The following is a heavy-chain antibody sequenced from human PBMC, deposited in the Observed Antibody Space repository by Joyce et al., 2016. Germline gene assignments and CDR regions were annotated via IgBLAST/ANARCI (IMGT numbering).Heavy chain of an antibody. D-gene: IGHD2-2*01. CDR2: INGSGTDT. Sequence: EVHLLESGGALVQPGGSLRLSCASSAFTFNTYALSWVRQAPGKGPEWVSSINGSGTDTYYADSVQGRFTISKDNSNNPLFLQMNSLRAEDTAVYYCATVVPASIRGYFQHWGQGTLVTVSS. CDR3: ATVVPASIRGYFQH. CDR1: AFTFNTYA. J-gene: IGHJ1*01. V-gene: IGHV3-23*01.